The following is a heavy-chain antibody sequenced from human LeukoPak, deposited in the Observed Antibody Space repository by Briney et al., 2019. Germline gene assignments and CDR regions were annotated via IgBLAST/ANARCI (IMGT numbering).Heavy chain of an antibody. D-gene: IGHD2-15*01. J-gene: IGHJ4*02. CDR1: GFTFSSYW. CDR3: TRHQGAGGSGVDY. V-gene: IGHV3-20*04. Sequence: PGGSLRLSCAASGFTFSSYWMHWVRQAPGKGLEWVSGINWNGGNTGYADSVKGRFTISRDNVKNSLYLQMNSLKTEDTAVYYCTRHQGAGGSGVDYWGQGTLVTVSS. CDR2: INWNGGNT.